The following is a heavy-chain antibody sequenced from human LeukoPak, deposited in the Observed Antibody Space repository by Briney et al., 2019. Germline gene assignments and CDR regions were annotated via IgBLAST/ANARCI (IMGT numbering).Heavy chain of an antibody. J-gene: IGHJ4*02. CDR3: AKWGDYDILTGYYDPDY. V-gene: IGHV3-23*01. D-gene: IGHD3-9*01. CDR2: ISGRDDST. CDR1: GFTLTNYA. Sequence: GASLRLSCAASGFTLTNYAMYWVRQAPGKGLEWVSAISGRDDSTYYADSVKGRFTISRDTSKNTLFLQMNSLRAEDTAVYYCAKWGDYDILTGYYDPDYWGQGPLVTVSS.